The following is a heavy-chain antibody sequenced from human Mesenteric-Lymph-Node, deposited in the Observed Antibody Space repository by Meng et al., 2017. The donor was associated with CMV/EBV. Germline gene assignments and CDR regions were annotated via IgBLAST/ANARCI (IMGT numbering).Heavy chain of an antibody. J-gene: IGHJ1*01. CDR1: GFSVSSKY. D-gene: IGHD6-19*01. Sequence: GESLKISCAASGFSVSSKYMSWVRQAPGRGLEWVANMNQDASEKFYVDSVKGRFAISRDNAKNSMYLQMNSLRVEDTAVYYCGYSSGWYTDHWGQGTLVTVSS. V-gene: IGHV3-7*01. CDR2: MNQDASEK. CDR3: GYSSGWYTDH.